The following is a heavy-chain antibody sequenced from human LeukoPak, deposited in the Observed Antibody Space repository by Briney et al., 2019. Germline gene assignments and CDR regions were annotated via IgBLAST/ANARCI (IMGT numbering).Heavy chain of an antibody. J-gene: IGHJ3*01. V-gene: IGHV4-4*07. Sequence: SETLSLTRIVSGGSINTYYWSWIRQPAGKGLEWIGRIYTSGSTNYNPSLKSRVTMSVDTSKNQFSLRLSSVTAADTAVYYCARTTLLSSDWSPDAFDVWGQGTMVTVSS. D-gene: IGHD3-9*01. CDR1: GGSINTYY. CDR2: IYTSGST. CDR3: ARTTLLSSDWSPDAFDV.